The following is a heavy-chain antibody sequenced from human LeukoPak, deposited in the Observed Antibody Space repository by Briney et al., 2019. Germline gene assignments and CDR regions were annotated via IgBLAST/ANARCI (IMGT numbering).Heavy chain of an antibody. V-gene: IGHV3-74*01. J-gene: IGHJ4*02. CDR1: GFTFSTFW. CDR2: IKVDGSDT. Sequence: GGCLRLSCAASGFTFSTFWMHWVRQAPGKGLVWVSRIKVDGSDTTYADSVKGRLTISRDNAKNTLYLQMNSLRAEDTAVYYCANDRGYSFDYWGQGTLVTVSS. D-gene: IGHD3-22*01. CDR3: ANDRGYSFDY.